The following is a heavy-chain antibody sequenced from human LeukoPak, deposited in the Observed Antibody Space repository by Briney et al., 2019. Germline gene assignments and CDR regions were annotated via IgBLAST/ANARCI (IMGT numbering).Heavy chain of an antibody. D-gene: IGHD3-10*01. Sequence: SETLSLTCAVYGGSFSGYYWSWIRQPPGKGLEWIGEINHSGSTNYNPSLKGRVTISVDTSKNQFSLKLSSVTAADTAVYYCARGAYYYGSGSSVSSGMDVWGKGTTVTVSS. J-gene: IGHJ6*04. CDR1: GGSFSGYY. CDR2: INHSGST. CDR3: ARGAYYYGSGSSVSSGMDV. V-gene: IGHV4-34*01.